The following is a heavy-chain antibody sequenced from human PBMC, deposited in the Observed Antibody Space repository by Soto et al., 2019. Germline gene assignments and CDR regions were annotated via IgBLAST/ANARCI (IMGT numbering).Heavy chain of an antibody. CDR2: ISSTTNYK. CDR1: GLTFSSYS. D-gene: IGHD3-22*01. Sequence: GGSLRLSCAASGLTFSSYSMNWVRQAPGKGLEWVSSISSTTNYKYYADSVKGRFTISRDNAKNSLYLQMNSLRAEDTAVYYCARAPDYYDSSGYYYQRAGAAFDIWGQGTMVTVSS. J-gene: IGHJ3*02. CDR3: ARAPDYYDSSGYYYQRAGAAFDI. V-gene: IGHV3-21*01.